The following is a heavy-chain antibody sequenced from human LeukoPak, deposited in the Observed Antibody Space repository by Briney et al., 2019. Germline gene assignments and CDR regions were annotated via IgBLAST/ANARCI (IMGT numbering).Heavy chain of an antibody. J-gene: IGHJ4*02. D-gene: IGHD2-2*03. CDR1: GFTFSSYS. Sequence: GGSLRLSCAASGFTFSSYSMNWVRQAPGKGLEWVSSISSSSSYIYYADSVKGRFTISRDNAKNSLYLQMNSLRAEDTAVYYCAREELDIVVVPAATPYRDIDYWGQGTLVTVSS. CDR3: AREELDIVVVPAATPYRDIDY. V-gene: IGHV3-21*01. CDR2: ISSSSSYI.